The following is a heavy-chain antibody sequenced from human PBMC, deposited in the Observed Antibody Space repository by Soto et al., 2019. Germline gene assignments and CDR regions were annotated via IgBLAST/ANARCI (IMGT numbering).Heavy chain of an antibody. D-gene: IGHD5-12*01. Sequence: ASVKVSCKASGYTFTSYAMHWVRQAPGQRLEWMGWINAGNGNTKYSQKFQGRVTITRDTSASTAYMELSSLRSEDTAVYYCARALRGATIGAFDIWGQGTMVTVSS. CDR2: INAGNGNT. CDR1: GYTFTSYA. J-gene: IGHJ3*02. CDR3: ARALRGATIGAFDI. V-gene: IGHV1-3*01.